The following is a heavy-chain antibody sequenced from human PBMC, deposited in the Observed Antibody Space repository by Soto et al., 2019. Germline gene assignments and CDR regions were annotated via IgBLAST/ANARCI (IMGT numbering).Heavy chain of an antibody. CDR3: AHRRKGIAAWNNWFDP. CDR1: GFSLSTSGVG. V-gene: IGHV2-5*01. D-gene: IGHD6-13*01. J-gene: IGHJ5*02. Sequence: SGPTLVNPTQTLTLTCTFSGFSLSTSGVGVGWIRQPPGKALEWLALIYWNDDKRYSPSLKSRLTITKDTSKNQVVLTMTNMDPVDTATYYCAHRRKGIAAWNNWFDPWGQGTLVTVSS. CDR2: IYWNDDK.